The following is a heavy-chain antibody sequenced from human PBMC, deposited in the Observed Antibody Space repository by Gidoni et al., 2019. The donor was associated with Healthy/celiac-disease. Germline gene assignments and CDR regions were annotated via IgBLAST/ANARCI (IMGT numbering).Heavy chain of an antibody. CDR1: GFTFSSYA. V-gene: IGHV3-23*04. Sequence: EVQLVESGGGLVQPGGSLILSCAASGFTFSSYAMSWVRQAPGKGLEWVSAISGSGGSTYFADSVKGRFTISRDNSKNTLYLQMNSLRAEDTAVYYCATIVVVTAFVPYWGQGTLVTVSS. CDR2: ISGSGGST. CDR3: ATIVVVTAFVPY. D-gene: IGHD2-21*02. J-gene: IGHJ4*02.